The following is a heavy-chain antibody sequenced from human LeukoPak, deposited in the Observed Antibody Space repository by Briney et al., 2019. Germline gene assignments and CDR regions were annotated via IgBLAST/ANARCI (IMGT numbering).Heavy chain of an antibody. J-gene: IGHJ4*02. CDR3: ARTPSYSSSAPFDY. Sequence: GRSLRLSCAASGITFNSYVFHWVRQAPGKGLEWVAVTSKDGNNQYYADSVKGRFTISRDNFKNTLYLQMNSLRTEDTAVYYCARTPSYSSSAPFDYWGQGTLVTVSS. CDR2: TSKDGNNQ. V-gene: IGHV3-30-3*01. CDR1: GITFNSYV. D-gene: IGHD3-22*01.